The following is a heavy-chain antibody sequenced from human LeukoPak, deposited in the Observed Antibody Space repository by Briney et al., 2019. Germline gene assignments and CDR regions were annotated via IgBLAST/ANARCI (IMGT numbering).Heavy chain of an antibody. Sequence: SETLSLTCTVVGGSISSHYWSWIRQPPGKGLEWIGYIYYSGSTNYNPSLKSRVTISVDTSKNQFSLKLSSVTAADTAVYYCARIRRDGYNFEGPKYYYYYMEVWGKGTTVTVSS. CDR3: ARIRRDGYNFEGPKYYYYYMEV. J-gene: IGHJ6*03. D-gene: IGHD5-24*01. CDR1: GGSISSHY. V-gene: IGHV4-59*11. CDR2: IYYSGST.